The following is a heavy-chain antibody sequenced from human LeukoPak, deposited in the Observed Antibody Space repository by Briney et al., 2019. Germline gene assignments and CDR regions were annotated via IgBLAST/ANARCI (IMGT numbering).Heavy chain of an antibody. V-gene: IGHV2-5*02. CDR1: GFSLNTRGVG. Sequence: GSGPTLVNPTQTLTLTCTCSGFSLNTRGVGVGWIRQPPGRALEWLALIYWDDDRRYSPSLKSRLTITKDTSRNQVVLTMTNMDPVDTATYFCAHRKNYYDSSVFDNWGQGTLVTVSS. CDR3: AHRKNYYDSSVFDN. D-gene: IGHD3-22*01. J-gene: IGHJ4*02. CDR2: IYWDDDR.